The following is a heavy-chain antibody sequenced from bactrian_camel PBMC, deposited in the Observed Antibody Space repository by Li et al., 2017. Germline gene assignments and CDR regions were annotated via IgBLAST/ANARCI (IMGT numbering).Heavy chain of an antibody. V-gene: IGHV3S42*01. CDR2: NIPDRGST. J-gene: IGHJ6*01. D-gene: IGHD3*01. CDR3: AVEGSGAYCSLRALPLGY. CDR1: GFTFVSAA. Sequence: VQLVESGGGLVQPGGSLKLSCAASGFTFVSAAMSWVRQAPGKGLEWVSTNIPDRGSTNYAESVKGRFTISKHNAKNTLFLQMNSLKPEDTAMYYCAVEGSGAYCSLRALPLGYWDQGTQVTVS.